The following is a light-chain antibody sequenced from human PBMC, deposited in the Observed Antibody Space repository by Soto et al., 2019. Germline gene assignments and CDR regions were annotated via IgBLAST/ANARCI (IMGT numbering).Light chain of an antibody. V-gene: IGKV1-39*01. Sequence: DFQVTQSPSSLSASVGDRVTITCRASQSISKSLNWYQQKPGKAPELLIYAASTLQSGVPSRFSGSGSGTDFTLTISCLQSEDFATYYCQQSYSTPPITFGQGTRLEIK. CDR1: QSISKS. CDR3: QQSYSTPPIT. CDR2: AAS. J-gene: IGKJ5*01.